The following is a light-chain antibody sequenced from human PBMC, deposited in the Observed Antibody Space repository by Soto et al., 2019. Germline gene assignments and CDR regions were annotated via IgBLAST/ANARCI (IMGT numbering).Light chain of an antibody. CDR2: DAS. J-gene: IGKJ2*01. V-gene: IGKV3-11*01. Sequence: EIVLTQSPATLSLSPGERATLSCRASQSVSSYLAWYQQKPGQAPRLLIYDASNSATGTPARFSGSGSGTDFTITISSLEPEDFAVYYCQQRSNRPTFGQGTKLEIK. CDR1: QSVSSY. CDR3: QQRSNRPT.